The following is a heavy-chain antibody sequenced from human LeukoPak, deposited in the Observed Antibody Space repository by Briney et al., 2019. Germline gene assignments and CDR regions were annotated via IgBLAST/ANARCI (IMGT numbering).Heavy chain of an antibody. CDR2: IRYDGSNK. CDR1: GFTFSSYG. V-gene: IGHV3-30*02. Sequence: GGSLRLSCAASGFTFSSYGMHWVRQAPGKGLEWVAFIRYDGSNKYYADSVKGRFTISRDNAKNSLYLQMNSLRAEDTALYYCARSTVPQIDYWGQGTLVTVSS. CDR3: ARSTVPQIDY. D-gene: IGHD4-17*01. J-gene: IGHJ4*02.